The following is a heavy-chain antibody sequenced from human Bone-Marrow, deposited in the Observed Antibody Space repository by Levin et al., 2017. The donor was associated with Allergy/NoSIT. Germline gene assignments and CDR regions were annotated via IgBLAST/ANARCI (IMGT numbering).Heavy chain of an antibody. D-gene: IGHD2-2*01. J-gene: IGHJ4*02. V-gene: IGHV1-3*04. CDR2: INTGYGNT. Sequence: GESLKISCKASGYSFTSYAMHRVRQVPGQRPEWMGWINTGYGNTETSQKFQGRISITMDTSATTAYLELSSLRSEDTAVYYCATGYCKSATCYHFDFWGQGSLVTVSS. CDR1: GYSFTSYA. CDR3: ATGYCKSATCYHFDF.